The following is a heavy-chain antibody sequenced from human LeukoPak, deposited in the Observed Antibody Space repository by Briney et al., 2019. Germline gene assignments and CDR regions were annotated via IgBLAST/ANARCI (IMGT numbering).Heavy chain of an antibody. CDR2: IRGSGSET. CDR3: AKDRLRFLIPHG. V-gene: IGHV3-23*01. D-gene: IGHD3-3*01. J-gene: IGHJ4*02. Sequence: PGGSLRLSCAGSGFTFNSYAMSWVRQAPGKGLEWVCGIRGSGSETFYADSVKGRFIISRDNSINTLYLQMNSLRVEDTALYYCAKDRLRFLIPHGWGQGTLVTVSS. CDR1: GFTFNSYA.